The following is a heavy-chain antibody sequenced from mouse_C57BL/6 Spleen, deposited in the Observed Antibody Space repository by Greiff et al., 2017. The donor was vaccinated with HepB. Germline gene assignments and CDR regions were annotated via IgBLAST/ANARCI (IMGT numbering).Heavy chain of an antibody. D-gene: IGHD1-1*01. J-gene: IGHJ4*01. CDR2: IDPETGGT. CDR1: GYTFTDYE. V-gene: IGHV1-15*01. CDR3: TRSRYYGSSYYAMDY. Sequence: QVHVKQSGAELVRPGASVTLSCKASGYTFTDYEMHWVKQTPVHGLEWIGAIDPETGGTAYNQKFKGKAILTADKSSSTAYMELRSLTSEDSAVYYCTRSRYYGSSYYAMDYWGQGTSVTVSS.